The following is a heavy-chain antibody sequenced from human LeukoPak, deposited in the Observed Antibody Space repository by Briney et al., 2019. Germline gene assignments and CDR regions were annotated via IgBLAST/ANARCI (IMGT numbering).Heavy chain of an antibody. CDR1: GFTFSSYA. CDR3: AKGPMGRIDY. D-gene: IGHD2-15*01. CDR2: ISGSGDST. V-gene: IGHV3-23*01. J-gene: IGHJ4*02. Sequence: HPGGSLRLSCAASGFTFSSYAMNWVRQAPGKGLEWVSSISGSGDSTYYTDSVKGRFTISRENSKNTLYLQMNSLRAEDTAVFYCAKGPMGRIDYWGREPWSPSPQ.